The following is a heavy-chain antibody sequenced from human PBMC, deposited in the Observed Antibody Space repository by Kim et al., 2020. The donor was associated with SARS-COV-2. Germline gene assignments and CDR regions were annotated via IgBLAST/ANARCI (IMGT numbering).Heavy chain of an antibody. D-gene: IGHD3-3*01. J-gene: IGHJ4*02. V-gene: IGHV4-4*02. Sequence: PSLKSRVPISVDKSKNQFSLKLSSVTAADTAVYYCARSITIFGVVITFDYWGQGTLVTVSS. CDR3: ARSITIFGVVITFDY.